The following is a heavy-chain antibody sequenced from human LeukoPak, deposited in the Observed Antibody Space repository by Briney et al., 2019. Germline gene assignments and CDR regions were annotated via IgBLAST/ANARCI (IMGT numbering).Heavy chain of an antibody. D-gene: IGHD2-21*02. V-gene: IGHV3-30*18. CDR2: ISYDGSNK. J-gene: IGHJ3*02. Sequence: GRSLRLSCAASGFTFSSYGMHWVRQAPGKGLEWGPVISYDGSNKYYADSVKGRFTISRDNSKNTLYLQMNSLRAEDTAVYYCAKDLGCGGDCYSEVGAFDIWGQGTMVTVSS. CDR1: GFTFSSYG. CDR3: AKDLGCGGDCYSEVGAFDI.